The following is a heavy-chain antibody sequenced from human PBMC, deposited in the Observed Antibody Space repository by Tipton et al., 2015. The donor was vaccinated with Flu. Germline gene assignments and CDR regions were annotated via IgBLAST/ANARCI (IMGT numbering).Heavy chain of an antibody. D-gene: IGHD1-26*01. CDR1: GVTFSHAW. J-gene: IGHJ6*02. Sequence: VQLVQSGGGLVKPGGSLRLSCAASGVTFSHAWMTWIRLAPGRGLEWIGRIKSKSSGGTSDYAAYVKGRFSISTDDSENTVHLQMNSLKTEDTAVYYCARDRVVGAAAGYYYSYYGMDVWGQGTTVTVS. V-gene: IGHV3-15*01. CDR3: ARDRVVGAAAGYYYSYYGMDV. CDR2: IKSKSSGGTS.